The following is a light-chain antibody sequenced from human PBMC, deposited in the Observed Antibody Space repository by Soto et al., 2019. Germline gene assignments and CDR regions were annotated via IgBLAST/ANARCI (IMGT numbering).Light chain of an antibody. CDR1: QDVSSW. Sequence: DVQMTQSPSTLSASVGDRVTITCRANQDVSSWLAWYQQKPGKAPKLLIYDASSLESGVPPRFSGSGSGTEFTLTISSLQPDDFATYYCQQYNSYSLTFGGGTKVDIK. J-gene: IGKJ4*01. V-gene: IGKV1-5*01. CDR2: DAS. CDR3: QQYNSYSLT.